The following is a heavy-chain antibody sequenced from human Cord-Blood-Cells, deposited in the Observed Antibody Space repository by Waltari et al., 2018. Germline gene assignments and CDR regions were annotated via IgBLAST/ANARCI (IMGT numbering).Heavy chain of an antibody. V-gene: IGHV4-39*07. D-gene: IGHD3-22*01. J-gene: IGHJ4*02. CDR2: IYYSGST. CDR1: GGSISSSSYY. CDR3: ARRRNYYDSSGYLFDY. Sequence: QLQLQESGPGLVKPSETLSLTCTVSGGSISSSSYYWGWIRQPPGKGLEGIGSIYYSGSTYYNPSLKSRVTISVDTAKNQFSLKLSSVTAADTAVYYCARRRNYYDSSGYLFDYWGQGTLVTVSS.